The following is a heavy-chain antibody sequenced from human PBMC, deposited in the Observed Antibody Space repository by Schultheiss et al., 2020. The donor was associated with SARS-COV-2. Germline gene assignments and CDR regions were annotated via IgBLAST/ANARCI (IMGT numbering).Heavy chain of an antibody. J-gene: IGHJ4*02. CDR1: GGTFSSYA. CDR2: IIPIFGTA. D-gene: IGHD5-18*01. V-gene: IGHV1-69*05. CDR3: ARDGGYSYGRNFDY. Sequence: SVKVSCKASGGTFSSYAISWVRQAPGQGLEWMGGIIPIFGTANYAQKLQGRVTMTTDTSTSTAYMELRSLRSDDTAVYYCARDGGYSYGRNFDYWGQGTLVTVSS.